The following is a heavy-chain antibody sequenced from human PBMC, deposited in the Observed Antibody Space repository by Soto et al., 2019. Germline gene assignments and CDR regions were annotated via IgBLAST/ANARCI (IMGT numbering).Heavy chain of an antibody. J-gene: IGHJ4*02. CDR2: ISVSGDIT. V-gene: IGHV3-23*01. CDR1: GFTFSNYV. CDR3: AKGSCRSSSCPLDY. D-gene: IGHD2-2*01. Sequence: GGSLRLSCAASGFTFSNYVMQWVRQAPGKGLEWVSSISVSGDITYYADSVKGRFTISRDNSKNTLYLQMNSLRADDTAVYYCAKGSCRSSSCPLDYWGQGTLVTVSS.